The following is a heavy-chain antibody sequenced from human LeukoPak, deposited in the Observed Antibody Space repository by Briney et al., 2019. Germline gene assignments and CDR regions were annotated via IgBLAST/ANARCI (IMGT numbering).Heavy chain of an antibody. CDR1: GYTFTSYG. CDR3: ARDGSIPGTDNWFDP. D-gene: IGHD1-20*01. Sequence: GASVKVSCKASGYTFTSYGISWVRQAPGQGLEWMGWISAYNGNTNYAQKLQGRVTMTTDTSTSTAYMELRSLRSDDTAVYYCARDGSIPGTDNWFDPWGQGTLVTVSS. J-gene: IGHJ5*02. CDR2: ISAYNGNT. V-gene: IGHV1-18*01.